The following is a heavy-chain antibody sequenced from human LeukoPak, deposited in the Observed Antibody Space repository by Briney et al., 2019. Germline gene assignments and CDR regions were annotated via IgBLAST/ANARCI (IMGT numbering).Heavy chain of an antibody. Sequence: PSETLSLTCAVYGGSFSGYYWSWIRQPPGKGLEWIGEINHSGSTNYNPSLKSRVTISVDTSKNQFSLKLGSVTAADTAVYYCARLAKQWLVPRGDWLDPWGQGTLVTVSS. CDR1: GGSFSGYY. V-gene: IGHV4-34*01. CDR2: INHSGST. D-gene: IGHD6-19*01. CDR3: ARLAKQWLVPRGDWLDP. J-gene: IGHJ5*02.